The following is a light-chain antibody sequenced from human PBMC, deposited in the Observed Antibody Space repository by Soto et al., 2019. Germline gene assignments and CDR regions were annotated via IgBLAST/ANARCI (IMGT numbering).Light chain of an antibody. Sequence: EIVMTQSPATLSVSPGERATLSCGASQSIGNKLAWYYQKPGQAPSLLIYGASTRATGVPARFSGSGSGTEFTLTISSPQSEDFAVYSCQQYSSRPLTFGGGTKVEIK. J-gene: IGKJ4*01. CDR1: QSIGNK. CDR2: GAS. CDR3: QQYSSRPLT. V-gene: IGKV3-15*01.